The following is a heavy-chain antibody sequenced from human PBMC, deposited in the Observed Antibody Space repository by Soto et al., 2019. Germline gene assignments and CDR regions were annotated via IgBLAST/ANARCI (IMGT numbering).Heavy chain of an antibody. V-gene: IGHV2-5*01. CDR1: GFSLNTGGPG. D-gene: IGHD4-17*01. J-gene: IGHJ5*02. CDR2: IYWNEDK. Sequence: QITLKESGPTLVKPTQTLTLTCTFSGFSLNTGGPGVGWIRQPPGKALEWLALIYWNEDKRYSPSLKSRHTITKDTSKNQVVLIMTNMDPVDTATYYCAHRGYGDYPRDNWFDPWGQGTLVTVSS. CDR3: AHRGYGDYPRDNWFDP.